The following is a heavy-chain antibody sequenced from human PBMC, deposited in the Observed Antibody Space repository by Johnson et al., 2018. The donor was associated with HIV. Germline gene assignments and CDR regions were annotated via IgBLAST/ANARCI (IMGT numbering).Heavy chain of an antibody. V-gene: IGHV3-30*04. D-gene: IGHD3-10*01. CDR1: GFTFSSYA. Sequence: QVQLVESGGGVVQPGRSLRLSCAASGFTFSSYAMHWVRQAPGKGLEWVAVISYDGSNKYYADSVKGRFTISRDNAKNSLYLHMNSLRAEDTAVYYCAGGYGSGSGDAFDIWGQGTMVTVSS. CDR3: AGGYGSGSGDAFDI. J-gene: IGHJ3*02. CDR2: ISYDGSNK.